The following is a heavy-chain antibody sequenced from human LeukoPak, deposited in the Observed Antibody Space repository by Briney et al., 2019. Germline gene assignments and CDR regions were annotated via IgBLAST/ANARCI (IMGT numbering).Heavy chain of an antibody. Sequence: GGSLRLSCAASGFTFSSYEMNWVRQAPGKGLEWVSYISSGGSTKSYADSVKGRFTISRDNAKNSLYLQMNSLRAEDMAVYYCARISLGLNDAFDIWGQGTMVTVSS. CDR1: GFTFSSYE. D-gene: IGHD1-26*01. CDR3: ARISLGLNDAFDI. J-gene: IGHJ3*02. CDR2: ISSGGSTK. V-gene: IGHV3-48*03.